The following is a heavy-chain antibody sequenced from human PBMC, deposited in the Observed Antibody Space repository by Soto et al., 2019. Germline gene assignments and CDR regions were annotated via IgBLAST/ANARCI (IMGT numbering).Heavy chain of an antibody. J-gene: IGHJ4*02. CDR2: ISYGGGTT. D-gene: IGHD3-22*01. V-gene: IGHV3-23*01. CDR3: AKNPGYYYDSTGYHFDY. Sequence: GGSLRLSCAASGFTVDDYAMSWVRQAPGKGLEWVSAISYGGGTTYYADSVKGRFTISRDNSKNTLYLQMNSLRAEDTAVYYCAKNPGYYYDSTGYHFDYWGQGTLVTVSS. CDR1: GFTVDDYA.